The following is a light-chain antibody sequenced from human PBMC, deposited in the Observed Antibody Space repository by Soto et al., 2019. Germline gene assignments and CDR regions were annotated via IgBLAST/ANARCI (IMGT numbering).Light chain of an antibody. CDR2: EVT. Sequence: QSALTQPASVSGSPGQSVTISCTGTSNDVGGYNLVSWSRQYPGKAPKLMIYEVTKRPSGVSDRFSGSTSGNTASLIISGLQVDAEDEYYCCSYAYRNTHVVFGGGTKVTVL. V-gene: IGLV2-23*02. J-gene: IGLJ2*01. CDR1: SNDVGGYNL. CDR3: CSYAYRNTHVV.